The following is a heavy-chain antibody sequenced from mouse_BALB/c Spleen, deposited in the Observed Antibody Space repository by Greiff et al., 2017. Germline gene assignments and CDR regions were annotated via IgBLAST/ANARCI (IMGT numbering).Heavy chain of an antibody. CDR1: GFSLSTSGMG. CDR2: IYWDDDK. J-gene: IGHJ4*01. CDR3: ARTTVVAHMDY. D-gene: IGHD1-1*01. V-gene: IGHV8-12*01. Sequence: QVTLKVSGPGILQPSQTLSLTCSFSGFSLSTSGMGVSWIRQPSGKGLEWLAHIYWDDDKRYNPSLKSRLTISKDTSRNQVFLKITSVDTADTATYYCARTTVVAHMDYWGQGTSVTVSS.